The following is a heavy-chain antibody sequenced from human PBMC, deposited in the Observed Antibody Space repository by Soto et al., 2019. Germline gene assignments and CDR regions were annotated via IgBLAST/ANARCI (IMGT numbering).Heavy chain of an antibody. CDR1: GFTFSSYS. Sequence: GGSLRLSCAASGFTFSSYSMNWVRQAPGKGLEWVSSISSSSSYIYYADSVKGRFTISRDNAKNSLYLQMNSLRAEDTAVYYCARESLPILPDYGGDSHYYYGMDVWGQGTTVTVSS. V-gene: IGHV3-21*01. CDR2: ISSSSSYI. CDR3: ARESLPILPDYGGDSHYYYGMDV. J-gene: IGHJ6*02. D-gene: IGHD2-21*02.